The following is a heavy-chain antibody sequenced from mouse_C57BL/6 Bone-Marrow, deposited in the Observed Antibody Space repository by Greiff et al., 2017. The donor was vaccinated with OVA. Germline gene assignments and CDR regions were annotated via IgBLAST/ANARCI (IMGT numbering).Heavy chain of an antibody. CDR2: INPGSGGT. CDR3: ARGPLGFDY. J-gene: IGHJ2*01. CDR1: GYAFTNYL. Sequence: VMLVESGAELVRPGTSVKVSCKASGYAFTNYLIEWVKQRPGQGLEWIGVINPGSGGTNYNEKFKGKATLTADKSSSTAYMQLSSLTSEDSAVYFCARGPLGFDYWGQGTTLTVSS. D-gene: IGHD6-1*01. V-gene: IGHV1-54*01.